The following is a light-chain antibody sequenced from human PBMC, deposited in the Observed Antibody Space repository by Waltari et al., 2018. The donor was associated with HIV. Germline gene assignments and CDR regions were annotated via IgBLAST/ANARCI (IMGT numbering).Light chain of an antibody. Sequence: QSALTQPASVSGSPGQSVTISCTGTPSDFGRYNSVSWYQQHPGNVPKVIIYEVTSRPSGVPNRFSGSRSGNTASLTISGLQAEDEAVYYCSTHTTSDTLIFGGGTKLTVL. V-gene: IGLV2-14*03. CDR1: PSDFGRYNS. CDR3: STHTTSDTLI. J-gene: IGLJ2*01. CDR2: EVT.